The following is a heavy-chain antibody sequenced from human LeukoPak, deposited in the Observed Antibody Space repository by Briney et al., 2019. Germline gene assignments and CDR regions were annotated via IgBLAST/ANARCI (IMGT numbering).Heavy chain of an antibody. D-gene: IGHD3-22*01. V-gene: IGHV1-69*06. CDR3: ATTPHYYDSSGYYYDYYYYYMDV. CDR2: IIPIFGKA. CDR1: GYTFTSYG. Sequence: KISCEGSGYTFTSYGIGGVRQAPGQGLEWMGGIIPIFGKANYAQKFQGRVTITADKSTSTAYMELSSLRSEDTAVYYCATTPHYYDSSGYYYDYYYYYMDVWGKGTTVTVSS. J-gene: IGHJ6*03.